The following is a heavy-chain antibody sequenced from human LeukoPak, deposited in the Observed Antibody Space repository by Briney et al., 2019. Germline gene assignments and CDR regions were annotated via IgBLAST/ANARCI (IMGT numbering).Heavy chain of an antibody. CDR1: GGSISNYY. J-gene: IGHJ4*02. Sequence: PSETLSLTCTVSGGSISNYYWSWIRQPPRKGLEWIAYIYYSGSTSYNPSLKSRVTISVDTSKNQFSLKLSSVTAADTAVYYCARLVHPLSNTWYFDSWGQGTLVTVSS. CDR3: ARLVHPLSNTWYFDS. V-gene: IGHV4-59*08. D-gene: IGHD6-13*01. CDR2: IYYSGST.